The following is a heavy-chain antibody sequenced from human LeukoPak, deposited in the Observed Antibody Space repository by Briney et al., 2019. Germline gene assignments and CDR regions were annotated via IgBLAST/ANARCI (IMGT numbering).Heavy chain of an antibody. J-gene: IGHJ3*02. CDR3: AISSYDAFDI. CDR2: ISSSGSTI. D-gene: IGHD2/OR15-2a*01. V-gene: IGHV3-11*04. CDR1: GLTFSDYY. Sequence: GRSLRLSCAAAGLTFSDYYMSWIRQAPGKGPEWDSYISSSGSTITYADSEKGRFTISRDNAKNSLYLQMNSLRAEDTAVYYCAISSYDAFDIWGQGTMVTVSS.